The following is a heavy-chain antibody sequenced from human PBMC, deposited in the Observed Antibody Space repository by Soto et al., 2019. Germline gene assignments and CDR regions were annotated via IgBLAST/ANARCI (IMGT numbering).Heavy chain of an antibody. CDR1: GGSISSDY. D-gene: IGHD3-22*01. Sequence: SETLSLTCTVSGGSISSDYWSWNRQPPGKGLEWIGYIYYSGNTNYNPSLKSRVTISVDTSKNQFSLKLSSVTAADTAVYYCARHPGYYDSSGTVWGQGTLVTVS. CDR2: IYYSGNT. V-gene: IGHV4-59*08. CDR3: ARHPGYYDSSGTV. J-gene: IGHJ4*02.